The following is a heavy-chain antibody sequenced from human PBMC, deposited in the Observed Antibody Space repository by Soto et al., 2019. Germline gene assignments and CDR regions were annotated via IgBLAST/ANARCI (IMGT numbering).Heavy chain of an antibody. CDR1: GYSFASYW. D-gene: IGHD2-15*01. V-gene: IGHV5-10-1*01. J-gene: IGHJ6*02. CDR2: IDPSDSYT. CDR3: ARRRQYYSGGSCSYGMDV. Sequence: GESLKISCKGSGYSFASYWISWVRQMPGKGLEWMGRIDPSDSYTNYSPSFQGHVTISADKSISTAYLQWSSLKASATAMYYCARRRQYYSGGSCSYGMDVWGQGTTVTVSS.